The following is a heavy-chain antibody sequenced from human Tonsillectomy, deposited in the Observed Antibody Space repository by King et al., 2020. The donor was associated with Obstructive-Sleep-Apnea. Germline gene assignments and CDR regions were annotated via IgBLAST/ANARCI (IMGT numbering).Heavy chain of an antibody. V-gene: IGHV4-34*01. CDR1: GGSLSGYY. J-gene: IGHJ4*02. Sequence: VQLQQWGAGLLKPSETLSLTCAVYGGSLSGYYWSWIRQPPGKGLEWIGEINHSGRTNYNPSLKGRVTISEDTSKNQFSLKLSAVTAWDTAVYYCARGPVGYDFWSGYYYYFDYWGQGTLVTVSS. CDR2: INHSGRT. D-gene: IGHD3-3*01. CDR3: ARGPVGYDFWSGYYYYFDY.